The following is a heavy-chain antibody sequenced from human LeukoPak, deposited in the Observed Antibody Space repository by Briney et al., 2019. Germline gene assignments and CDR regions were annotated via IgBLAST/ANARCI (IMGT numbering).Heavy chain of an antibody. CDR2: IYHSGST. CDR3: AGGPPGDYYDSSDSPRPYFDY. V-gene: IGHV4-30-2*01. J-gene: IGHJ4*02. Sequence: PSETRSLTCTVSGGSISSGGYYWSWIRQPPGKGLEWIGYIYHSGSTYYNPSLKSRVTISVDRSKNQFSLKLSSVTAADTAVYYCAGGPPGDYYDSSDSPRPYFDYWGQGTLVTVSS. CDR1: GGSISSGGYY. D-gene: IGHD3-22*01.